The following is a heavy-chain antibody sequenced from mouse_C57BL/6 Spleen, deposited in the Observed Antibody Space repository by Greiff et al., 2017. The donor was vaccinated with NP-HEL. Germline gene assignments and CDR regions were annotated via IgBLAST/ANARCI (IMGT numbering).Heavy chain of an antibody. D-gene: IGHD3-3*01. Sequence: EVQLQESGAELVRPGASVKLSCTASGFNIKDDYMHWVKQRPEQGLEWIGWIDPENGDTEYASKFQGKVTITADTSSNTAYLQLSSLTSEDTAVYYCTTGTWDYYAMDYWGQGTSVTVSS. CDR1: GFNIKDDY. CDR2: IDPENGDT. V-gene: IGHV14-4*01. J-gene: IGHJ4*01. CDR3: TTGTWDYYAMDY.